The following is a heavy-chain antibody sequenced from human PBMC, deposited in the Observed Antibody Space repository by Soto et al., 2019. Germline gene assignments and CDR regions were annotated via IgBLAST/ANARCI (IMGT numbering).Heavy chain of an antibody. J-gene: IGHJ6*02. Sequence: GGSLRLSCAASGFTFDDYAMHWVRQAPGKGLEWVSGISWNSGSIGYADSVKGRFTISRDNAKNSLYLQMNSLRADDTALYYCAKDSSSFYDYYGMDVWGQGTTVTVSS. D-gene: IGHD6-6*01. CDR1: GFTFDDYA. V-gene: IGHV3-9*01. CDR2: ISWNSGSI. CDR3: AKDSSSFYDYYGMDV.